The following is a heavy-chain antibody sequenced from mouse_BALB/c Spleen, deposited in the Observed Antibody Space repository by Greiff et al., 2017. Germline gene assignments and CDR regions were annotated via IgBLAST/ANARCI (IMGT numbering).Heavy chain of an antibody. CDR1: GFTFSSYA. V-gene: IGHV5-9-4*01. Sequence: EVKLMESGGGLVKPGGSLKLSCAASGFTFSSYAMSWVRQSPEKRLEWVADISSGGSYTDYPDTVTGRITISRDNAKNTLYLEMRSLRSGDTAMYYCATGSTWLAYWGQGTLVTVSA. D-gene: IGHD1-1*01. J-gene: IGHJ3*01. CDR2: ISSGGSYT. CDR3: ATGSTWLAY.